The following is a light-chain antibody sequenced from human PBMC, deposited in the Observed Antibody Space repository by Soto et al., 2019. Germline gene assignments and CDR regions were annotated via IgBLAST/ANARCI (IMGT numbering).Light chain of an antibody. CDR2: GTS. V-gene: IGKV3-20*01. Sequence: EIVLTQSPGTLSLSPGERATLSCRASQSVPRSYLAWYQQKPGQAPRLLIYGTSSRATGIPDRFSGSGSGTDFTLTISSLQPEDSAAYYCQQSYSSPLTFGGGTKVDIK. J-gene: IGKJ4*01. CDR3: QQSYSSPLT. CDR1: QSVPRSY.